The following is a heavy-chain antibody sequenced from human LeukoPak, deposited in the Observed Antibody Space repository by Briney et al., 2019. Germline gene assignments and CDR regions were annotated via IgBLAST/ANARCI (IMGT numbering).Heavy chain of an antibody. V-gene: IGHV3-21*01. CDR3: ARGIAARPPPLFDY. D-gene: IGHD6-6*01. Sequence: GGSLRLSCAASGFTFSSYSMNWVRQAPRKGLEWVSSISSSSSYIYYADSVKGRFTISRDNAKNSLYLQMNSLRAEDTAVYYCARGIAARPPPLFDYWGQGTLVTVSS. J-gene: IGHJ4*02. CDR2: ISSSSSYI. CDR1: GFTFSSYS.